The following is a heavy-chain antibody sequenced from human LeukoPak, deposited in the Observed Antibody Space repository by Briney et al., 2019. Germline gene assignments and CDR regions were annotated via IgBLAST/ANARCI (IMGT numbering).Heavy chain of an antibody. CDR2: INPSGGST. J-gene: IGHJ4*02. CDR3: ARDIAAAGEPYYFDY. Sequence: ASVKVSCKASGYTFTSYYMHWVRQAPGQGLEWVGIINPSGGSTNYAQKFQGRVTMTRDTSTSTVYMELSSLKSEDTAVNYCARDIAAAGEPYYFDYWGQGTLVTVSS. CDR1: GYTFTSYY. D-gene: IGHD6-13*01. V-gene: IGHV1-46*01.